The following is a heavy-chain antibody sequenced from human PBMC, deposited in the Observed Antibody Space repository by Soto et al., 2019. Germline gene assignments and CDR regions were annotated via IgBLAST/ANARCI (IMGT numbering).Heavy chain of an antibody. D-gene: IGHD5-12*01. CDR1: GGSISSGGYY. Sequence: SETLSLTCTVSGGSISSGGYYWSWIRQHPGKGLEWIGYIYYSGSTYYNPSLKSRVTISVDTSKNQFSLKLSSVTAADTAVYYCARDRSGYDPHYYYYGMDVWGQGTTVTVSS. J-gene: IGHJ6*02. CDR3: ARDRSGYDPHYYYYGMDV. V-gene: IGHV4-31*03. CDR2: IYYSGST.